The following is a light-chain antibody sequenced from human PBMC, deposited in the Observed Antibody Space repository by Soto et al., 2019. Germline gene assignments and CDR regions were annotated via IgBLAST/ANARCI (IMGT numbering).Light chain of an antibody. J-gene: IGKJ2*01. V-gene: IGKV3-20*01. CDR1: QSVSSSY. CDR3: QQYGSSPYT. CDR2: GAS. Sequence: EIVLTQSPGTLSLSPGERATLSCRASQSVSSSYLAWYQQKPGQAPRLLIYGASRLAAGTPDRFSGSGSGTEFTLSISRLEPEDCAVYYCQQYGSSPYTFGQGSKLEIK.